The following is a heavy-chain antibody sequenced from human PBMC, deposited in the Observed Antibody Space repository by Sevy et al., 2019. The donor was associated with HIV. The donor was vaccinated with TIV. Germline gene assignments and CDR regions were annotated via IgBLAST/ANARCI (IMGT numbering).Heavy chain of an antibody. Sequence: ASVKVSCKASGYTFTGYYMHWVRQAPGQGLEWMGWINPNSGGTNFAHKFQGRVTMTRDTSITTAYMELSRLKSDDTAVYYCASQDNDSSDSYAFYWGQGTLVTVSS. CDR3: ASQDNDSSDSYAFY. CDR1: GYTFTGYY. CDR2: INPNSGGT. D-gene: IGHD3-22*01. J-gene: IGHJ4*02. V-gene: IGHV1-2*02.